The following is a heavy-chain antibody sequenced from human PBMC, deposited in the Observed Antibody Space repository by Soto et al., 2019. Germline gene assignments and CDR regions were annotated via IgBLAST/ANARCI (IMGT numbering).Heavy chain of an antibody. Sequence: SQTLSLTCAISGDSVSSNSAAWNWIRQSPSRGLEWLGGTCYRSKWYNDYAVSVKSRITINPDTSKNQFSLQLNSVTPEDTAVYYCARGYCSSTSCYTSAFDIWGQGTMVTVSS. D-gene: IGHD2-2*02. CDR1: GDSVSSNSAA. CDR2: TCYRSKWYN. CDR3: ARGYCSSTSCYTSAFDI. V-gene: IGHV6-1*01. J-gene: IGHJ3*02.